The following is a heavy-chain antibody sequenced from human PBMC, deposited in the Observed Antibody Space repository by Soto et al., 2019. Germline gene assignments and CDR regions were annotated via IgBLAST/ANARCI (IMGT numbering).Heavy chain of an antibody. D-gene: IGHD2-2*01. CDR1: SGSISSSSYT. J-gene: IGHJ6*02. Sequence: SETLSLTCTVSSGSISSSSYTWGWIRQPPGKGLEWIGSIYYSGSTYYNTSLKSRITVSVDTSKNQFSLNLSSVTAADTAVYYCARLHGYCIRTSCSGYYAMDVWGQGTTVTVSS. CDR3: ARLHGYCIRTSCSGYYAMDV. V-gene: IGHV4-39*01. CDR2: IYYSGST.